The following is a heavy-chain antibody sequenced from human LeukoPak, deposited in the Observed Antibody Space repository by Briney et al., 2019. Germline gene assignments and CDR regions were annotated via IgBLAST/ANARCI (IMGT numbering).Heavy chain of an antibody. J-gene: IGHJ5*02. CDR3: VRGHLPQYTTKWDNWFDP. V-gene: IGHV3-48*03. CDR2: ISSSGNKI. Sequence: GGSLRLSCAASGFTFSAYEMNWVRQAPGKGLQWVSYISSSGNKIYYADSVKGRFTISRDNAKNSLYLHMNSLRAEDTAVYYRVRGHLPQYTTKWDNWFDPWGQGTLVTVSS. CDR1: GFTFSAYE. D-gene: IGHD1-1*01.